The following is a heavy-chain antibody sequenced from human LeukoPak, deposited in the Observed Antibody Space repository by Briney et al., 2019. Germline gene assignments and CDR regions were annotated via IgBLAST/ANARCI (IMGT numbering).Heavy chain of an antibody. J-gene: IGHJ5*02. D-gene: IGHD2-21*02. CDR2: ISGYSGNT. CDR3: ARSTFCADDRPNWFDP. V-gene: IGHV1-18*01. Sequence: ASVKVSCKASGYTFTTYGISWVRQAPGQGLEWVGWISGYSGNTNYAQNVQGRVNMTTDTSTSTAYMELRSLTSDDTAVYYCARSTFCADDRPNWFDPWGQGTLVTVSS. CDR1: GYTFTTYG.